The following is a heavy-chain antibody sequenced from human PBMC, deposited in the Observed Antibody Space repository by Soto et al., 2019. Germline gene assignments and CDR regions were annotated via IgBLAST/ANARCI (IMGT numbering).Heavy chain of an antibody. D-gene: IGHD3-3*01. CDR1: GGSFSGYY. CDR2: INHSGST. Sequence: KPSETLSLTCAVYGGSFSGYYWSWIRQPPGKGLEWIGEINHSGSTNYNPSLKSRVTISVDTSKNQFSLKLSSVTAADTAVYYCARDTRGVVNLPWFDPWGQGTLVTVSS. CDR3: ARDTRGVVNLPWFDP. J-gene: IGHJ5*02. V-gene: IGHV4-34*01.